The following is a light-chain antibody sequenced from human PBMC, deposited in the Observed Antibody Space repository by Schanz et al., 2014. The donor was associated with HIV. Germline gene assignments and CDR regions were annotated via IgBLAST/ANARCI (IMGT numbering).Light chain of an antibody. V-gene: IGKV3-15*01. Sequence: EIVLTQSPGTLSLSPGERATLSCRASQVVSSNFLAWYQQKPGRAPRLLIYGASTRATGIPARFSGSGSGTEFTLTISSLQSEDFAVYYCQQYNNWAPAWTFGQGTKVEIK. J-gene: IGKJ1*01. CDR2: GAS. CDR3: QQYNNWAPAWT. CDR1: QVVSSN.